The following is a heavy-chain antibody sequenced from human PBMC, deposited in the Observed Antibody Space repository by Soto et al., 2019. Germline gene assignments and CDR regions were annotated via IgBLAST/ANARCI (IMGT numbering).Heavy chain of an antibody. CDR2: ISAYNGNT. D-gene: IGHD1-26*01. CDR1: GYTFTSYG. CDR3: ARGVTVGATPYWNFDL. J-gene: IGHJ2*01. Sequence: QVQLVQSGAEVKKPGASVKVSCKSSGYTFTSYGISWVRQAPGQGLEWMGWISAYNGNTNYAQKLQGRVTMTTDTSKSTDYMELRRLRSNETAVYYCARGVTVGATPYWNFDLLGRGTLVTVSS. V-gene: IGHV1-18*04.